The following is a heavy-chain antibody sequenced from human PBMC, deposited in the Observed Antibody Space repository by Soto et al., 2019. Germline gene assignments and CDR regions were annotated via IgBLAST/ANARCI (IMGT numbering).Heavy chain of an antibody. V-gene: IGHV3-33*01. Sequence: QSGGSLRLSCAASGFPFRSYAMHWVRQAPGKGLEWVAAVWSDGTNTYYADSVQGRFTIARDNSKNTLYLEMNSLRGEDTAVYYCARALTVTDYFDYWGQGALVTVSS. J-gene: IGHJ4*02. D-gene: IGHD4-17*01. CDR1: GFPFRSYA. CDR3: ARALTVTDYFDY. CDR2: VWSDGTNT.